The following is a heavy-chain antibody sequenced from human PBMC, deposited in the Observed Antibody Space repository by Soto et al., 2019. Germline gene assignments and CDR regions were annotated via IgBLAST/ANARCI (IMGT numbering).Heavy chain of an antibody. CDR1: GYTFTSYG. CDR2: ISAYNGNT. V-gene: IGHV1-18*04. Sequence: ASVKVSCKASGYTFTSYGISWVRQAPGQGLEWMGWISAYNGNTNYAQKLQGRVTMTTDTSTSTAYMELRSLRSDDTAVYYCARDESSYCGGDCYDYYYYGMDVWGQGTRVTVSS. CDR3: ARDESSYCGGDCYDYYYYGMDV. D-gene: IGHD2-21*02. J-gene: IGHJ6*02.